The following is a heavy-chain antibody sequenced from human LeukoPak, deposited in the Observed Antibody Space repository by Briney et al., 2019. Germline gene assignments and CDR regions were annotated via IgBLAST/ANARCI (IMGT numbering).Heavy chain of an antibody. CDR1: GFTFSSCG. CDR2: ISYDGSNK. Sequence: GGSLRLSCAASGFTFSSCGMHWVRQAPGKGLEWVAVISYDGSNKYYADSVKGQFTISRDNSKNTLYLQMNSLRAEDTAVYYCARAGYYDFWSGYYPFSMDVWGQGTTVTVSS. CDR3: ARAGYYDFWSGYYPFSMDV. D-gene: IGHD3-3*01. V-gene: IGHV3-30*03. J-gene: IGHJ6*02.